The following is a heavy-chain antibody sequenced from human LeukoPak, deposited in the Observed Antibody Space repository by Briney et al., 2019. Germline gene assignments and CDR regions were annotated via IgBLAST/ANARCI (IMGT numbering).Heavy chain of an antibody. CDR3: VRARPGFDV. Sequence: PGGSLRLSCAASGFTVSGNYMTWVRQAPGKGLEWVSIICSGGDTYYADSVKGRFTISRDNSKSTLYLQMDSLRAEDTAVYYCVRARPGFDVWGQGTTVTVSS. CDR2: ICSGGDT. V-gene: IGHV3-66*01. CDR1: GFTVSGNY. J-gene: IGHJ6*02.